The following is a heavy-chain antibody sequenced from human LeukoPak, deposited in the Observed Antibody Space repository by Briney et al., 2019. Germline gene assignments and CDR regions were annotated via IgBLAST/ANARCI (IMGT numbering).Heavy chain of an antibody. CDR3: ARRSGSDALDI. D-gene: IGHD3-10*01. CDR2: IYPGDSYT. V-gene: IGHV5-51*01. J-gene: IGHJ3*02. Sequence: GESLKISCKGSGYSFTSYWMAWVRQMPGKGLEWMGIIYPGDSYTTYSPSFQGQVTISADKSISTAYLQWRSLKASDTAMYYCARRSGSDALDIWGQGTMVTVSS. CDR1: GYSFTSYW.